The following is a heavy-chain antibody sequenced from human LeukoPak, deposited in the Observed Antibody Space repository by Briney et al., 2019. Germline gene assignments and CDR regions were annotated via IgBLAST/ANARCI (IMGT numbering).Heavy chain of an antibody. V-gene: IGHV5-51*01. CDR3: ARVYCRITSCPENWFDP. J-gene: IGHJ5*02. CDR2: IYPGDSDT. D-gene: IGHD2-2*01. Sequence: KRGESLKISCKGSGYSFTSYWIGWVRQMPGKGLEWMGIIYPGDSDTRYSPSFQGQVTISADKSISTAYLQWSSLKASDTAMYYCARVYCRITSCPENWFDPWGKGTLVTVSS. CDR1: GYSFTSYW.